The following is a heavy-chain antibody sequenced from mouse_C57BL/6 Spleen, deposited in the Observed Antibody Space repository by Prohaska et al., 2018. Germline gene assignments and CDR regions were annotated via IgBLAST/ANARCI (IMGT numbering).Heavy chain of an antibody. V-gene: IGHV1-26*01. CDR3: ARRYLDY. CDR2: INPNNGGT. Sequence: EVQLQQSGPELVKPGASVKISCKASGYTFTDYYMNWVKQSHGKSLEWIGDINPNNGGTSYNQKFKGKATLTVDKSSSTAYMELRSLTSEDSAVYYCARRYLDYWGQGTTLTVSS. J-gene: IGHJ2*01. CDR1: GYTFTDYY.